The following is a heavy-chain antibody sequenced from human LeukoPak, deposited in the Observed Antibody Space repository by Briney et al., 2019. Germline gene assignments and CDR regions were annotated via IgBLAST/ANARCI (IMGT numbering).Heavy chain of an antibody. CDR3: ARARRQQLGYWYFDL. Sequence: PGGSLRLSCAASGFTFSAYNMNWVRQAPGKGLEWVSSITTSSSYKFYADSVKGRFTISRDNAKNSLYLQMNSLTADDTAVYYCARARRQQLGYWYFDLWGRGTLVTVSS. CDR2: ITTSSSYK. D-gene: IGHD6-13*01. V-gene: IGHV3-21*01. CDR1: GFTFSAYN. J-gene: IGHJ2*01.